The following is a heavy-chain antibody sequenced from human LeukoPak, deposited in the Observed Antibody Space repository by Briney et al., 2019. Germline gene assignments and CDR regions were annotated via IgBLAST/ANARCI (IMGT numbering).Heavy chain of an antibody. CDR3: ASLIAAAGTG. CDR1: GGSFSGYY. V-gene: IGHV4-34*01. J-gene: IGHJ4*02. Sequence: SETLSLTCAVYGGSFSGYYWSWIRQPPGKGLEWIGEINHSGSTNYNPSLKSRVTISVDTSKNQFSLKLSSVTAADTAVYHCASLIAAAGTGWGQGTLVTVSS. CDR2: INHSGST. D-gene: IGHD6-13*01.